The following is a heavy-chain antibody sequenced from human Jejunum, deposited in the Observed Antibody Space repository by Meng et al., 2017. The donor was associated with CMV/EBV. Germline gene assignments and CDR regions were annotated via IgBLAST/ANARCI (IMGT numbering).Heavy chain of an antibody. CDR3: ARMGGTTGSAFDI. Sequence: SSVFTFRTFDMHWVRPATGKGLAWVSGIGLVGDTYYSVSVKGRFTISRENAKNSFYLQMSSLRAGDTAVYYCARMGGTTGSAFDIWGQGTMVTVSS. CDR2: IGLVGDT. J-gene: IGHJ3*02. D-gene: IGHD1-1*01. V-gene: IGHV3-13*01. CDR1: VFTFRTFD.